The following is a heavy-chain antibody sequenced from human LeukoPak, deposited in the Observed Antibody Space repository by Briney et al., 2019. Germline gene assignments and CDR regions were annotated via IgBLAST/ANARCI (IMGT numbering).Heavy chain of an antibody. D-gene: IGHD3-22*01. V-gene: IGHV1-69*13. J-gene: IGHJ5*02. Sequence: SVKVSCKASGGTFTSYAISWVRHAPGQGLEWMGGIIPIFGTANYAQKFQGRVTITADESTSTAYMELSSLRSEDTAVYYCTTYYYDSSGYPRRFDPWGQGTLVTVSS. CDR2: IIPIFGTA. CDR3: TTYYYDSSGYPRRFDP. CDR1: GGTFTSYA.